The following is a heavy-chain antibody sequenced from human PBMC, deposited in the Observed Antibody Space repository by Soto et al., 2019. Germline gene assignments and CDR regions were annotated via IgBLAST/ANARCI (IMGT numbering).Heavy chain of an antibody. D-gene: IGHD3-10*01. Sequence: VGSLRLSCAASGFTFSSYWMHWVRQAPGKGLVWVSRINSDGSSTSYADSVKGRFTISRDNAKNTLYLQMNSLRAEDTAVYYCARANMVRGIPPRHNWFDPWGQGTLVTVSS. J-gene: IGHJ5*02. CDR2: INSDGSST. V-gene: IGHV3-74*01. CDR3: ARANMVRGIPPRHNWFDP. CDR1: GFTFSSYW.